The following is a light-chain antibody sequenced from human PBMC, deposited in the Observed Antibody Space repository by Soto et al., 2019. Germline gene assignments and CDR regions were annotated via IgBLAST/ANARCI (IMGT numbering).Light chain of an antibody. J-gene: IGLJ2*01. CDR3: GLSTLSDTVI. V-gene: IGLV2-18*01. CDR2: DVT. Sequence: QSALTQPPSVSGSPGHSVTISCTGTSEVGSYSRVSWYQQSPGTSPKLLIYDVTKRPLGVSDRFSGSKSGNTASLTISGLQTDDEADYYCGLSTLSDTVILGGGTKLTVL. CDR1: SEVGSYSR.